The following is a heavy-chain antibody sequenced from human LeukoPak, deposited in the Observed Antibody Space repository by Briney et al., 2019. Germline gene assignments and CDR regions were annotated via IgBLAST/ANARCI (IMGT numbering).Heavy chain of an antibody. D-gene: IGHD6-19*01. Sequence: ASVKVSCKASGYTFTSYAMHWVRQAPGQRLEWMGWINAGNGNTKYSQKFQGRVTITRDTSASTAYMELSGLRSEDTAVYYCAISGYSSGWYGYWGQGTLVTVSS. CDR2: INAGNGNT. CDR3: AISGYSSGWYGY. V-gene: IGHV1-3*01. CDR1: GYTFTSYA. J-gene: IGHJ4*02.